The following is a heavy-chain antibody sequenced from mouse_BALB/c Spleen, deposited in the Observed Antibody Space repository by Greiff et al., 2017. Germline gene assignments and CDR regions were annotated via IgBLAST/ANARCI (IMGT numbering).Heavy chain of an antibody. CDR1: GFTFSSYA. V-gene: IGHV5-6-5*01. J-gene: IGHJ3*01. D-gene: IGHD1-2*01. Sequence: EVKVVESGGGLVKPGGSLKLSCAASGFTFSSYAMSWVRQTPEKRLEWVASISSGGSTYYPDSVKGRFTISRDNARNILYLQMSSLRSEDTAMYYCARETTATGWFAYWGQGTLVTVSA. CDR2: ISSGGST. CDR3: ARETTATGWFAY.